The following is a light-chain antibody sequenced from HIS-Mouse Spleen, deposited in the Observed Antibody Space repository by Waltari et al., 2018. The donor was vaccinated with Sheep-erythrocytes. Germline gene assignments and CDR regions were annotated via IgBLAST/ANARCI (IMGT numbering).Light chain of an antibody. J-gene: IGKJ2*01. CDR3: LPDYKIPYT. CDR1: QGMRND. V-gene: IGKV1-6*01. CDR2: AAS. Sequence: AILITQSPSSLSASVGDRVTITCRASQGMRNDLVWYQQKPGKAPKLLIYAASSLQSGVPSRFSGSGSRTDFTLTISSRQPEGIGTYYCLPDYKIPYTLGQGNKRE.